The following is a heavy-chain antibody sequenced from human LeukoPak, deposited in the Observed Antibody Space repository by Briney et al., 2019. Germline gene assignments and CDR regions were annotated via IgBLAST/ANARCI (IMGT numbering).Heavy chain of an antibody. J-gene: IGHJ4*02. V-gene: IGHV4-4*07. Sequence: SETLSLTCTVSGGSISSYYWSWIRQPAGKGLEWIGRIYTTGSTYYNPSLKSRVTISVDTSKNQFSLKLSSVTAADTAVYYCAREVARMGAFDYWGQGTLVTVSS. D-gene: IGHD3-16*01. CDR2: IYTTGST. CDR3: AREVARMGAFDY. CDR1: GGSISSYY.